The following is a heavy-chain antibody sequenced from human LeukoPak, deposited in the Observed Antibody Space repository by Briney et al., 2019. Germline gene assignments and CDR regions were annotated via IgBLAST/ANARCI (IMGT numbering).Heavy chain of an antibody. Sequence: LGGSLRLSCAASGFTFDDYGMSWVRQAPGKGLEWVSGINWNGGSTGYADSVKGRFTISRDSAKNSLYLQMNSLRAEDTALYHCARSRFYSSGCEDYWGQGTLVTVSS. CDR3: ARSRFYSSGCEDY. CDR2: INWNGGST. CDR1: GFTFDDYG. V-gene: IGHV3-20*01. D-gene: IGHD6-19*01. J-gene: IGHJ4*02.